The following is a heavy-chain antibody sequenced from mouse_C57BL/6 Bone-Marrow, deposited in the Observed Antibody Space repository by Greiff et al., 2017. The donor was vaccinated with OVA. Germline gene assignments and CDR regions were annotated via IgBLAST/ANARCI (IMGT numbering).Heavy chain of an antibody. CDR3: AKERGYYYGSSPDY. D-gene: IGHD1-1*01. J-gene: IGHJ2*01. Sequence: DVKLVESGGGLVKPGGSLKLSCAASGFTFSDYGMHWVRQAPEKGLEWVAYISSGSSTIYYADTVKGRFTISRDNAKNTLFLQMTSLRSEDTAMYYCAKERGYYYGSSPDYWGQGTTLTVSS. CDR1: GFTFSDYG. CDR2: ISSGSSTI. V-gene: IGHV5-17*01.